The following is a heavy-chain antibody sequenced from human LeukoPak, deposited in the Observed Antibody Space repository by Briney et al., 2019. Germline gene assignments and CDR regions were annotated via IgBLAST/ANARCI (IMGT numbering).Heavy chain of an antibody. Sequence: GGSLRLSCAASGFIFSNYGMHWVRQAPAKGLEWVAFIRNDGSMKYYADSVKGRFTISRDNAKNTLYLQMNSLRAEDTAVYYCAREITLLWFGELLTNWFDPWGQGTLVTVSS. CDR3: AREITLLWFGELLTNWFDP. V-gene: IGHV3-30*02. CDR1: GFIFSNYG. J-gene: IGHJ5*02. D-gene: IGHD3-10*01. CDR2: IRNDGSMK.